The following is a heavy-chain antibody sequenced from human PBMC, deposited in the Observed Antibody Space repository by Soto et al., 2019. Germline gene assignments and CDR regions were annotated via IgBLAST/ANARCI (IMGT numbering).Heavy chain of an antibody. CDR3: AKDSSGGLDY. CDR1: GFTFSSYG. CDR2: ISYDGSNK. D-gene: IGHD6-19*01. J-gene: IGHJ4*02. V-gene: IGHV3-30*18. Sequence: GGSLRLSCAASGFTFSSYGMHLVRQAPGKGLEWVAVISYDGSNKYYADSVKGRFTISRGNSKNTLYLQMNSLRAEDTAVYYCAKDSSGGLDYWGQGTLVTVSS.